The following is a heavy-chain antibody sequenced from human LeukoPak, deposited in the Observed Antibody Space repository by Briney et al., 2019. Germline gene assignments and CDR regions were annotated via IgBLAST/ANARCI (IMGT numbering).Heavy chain of an antibody. J-gene: IGHJ4*02. CDR2: INHSGST. CDR3: ARVTGYTIEDYFDY. V-gene: IGHV4-34*01. D-gene: IGHD3-9*01. Sequence: SETLSLTCAVYGGSFSGYYWSWIRQPPGKGLEWIGEINHSGSTNHNPSLKSRVTISVDTSKNQFSLKLSSVTAADTAVYYCARVTGYTIEDYFDYWGQGTLVTVSS. CDR1: GGSFSGYY.